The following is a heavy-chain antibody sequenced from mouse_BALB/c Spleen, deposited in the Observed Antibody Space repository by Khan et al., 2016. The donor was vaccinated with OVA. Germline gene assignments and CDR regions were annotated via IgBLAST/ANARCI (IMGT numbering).Heavy chain of an antibody. CDR2: INPNNGDP. V-gene: IGHV1-37*01. CDR3: ARGGYGTFAY. J-gene: IGHJ3*01. D-gene: IGHD2-1*01. Sequence: VRLQQSGPELVKPGASMKISCKASGYSFTGYILNWVKQGHGKNLEWIGLINPNNGDPSFNQKFKGKATLTIDKSSSTAYMEFLSLTSADSAVSYCARGGYGTFAYWGQGTLVTVSA. CDR1: GYSFTGYI.